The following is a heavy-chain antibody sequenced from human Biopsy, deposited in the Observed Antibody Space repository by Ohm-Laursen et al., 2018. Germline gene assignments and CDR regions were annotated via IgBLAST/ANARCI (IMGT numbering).Heavy chain of an antibody. Sequence: SLRLSCAASGFTFSSYAMTWFRQAPGKGLEWVSTISGNSDIIYDTDSVKGRFTISRDNSKNTLYLQMNSLRADDTAVYYCALVAAQTVTHFGYWGQGTLVTVSS. V-gene: IGHV3-23*01. CDR3: ALVAAQTVTHFGY. CDR1: GFTFSSYA. D-gene: IGHD4-17*01. J-gene: IGHJ4*02. CDR2: ISGNSDII.